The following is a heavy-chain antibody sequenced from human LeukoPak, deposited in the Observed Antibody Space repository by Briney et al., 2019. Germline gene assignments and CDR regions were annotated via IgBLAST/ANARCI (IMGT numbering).Heavy chain of an antibody. CDR2: SSNSGSTI. J-gene: IGHJ4*02. CDR1: GFTFSSYE. V-gene: IGHV3-48*03. D-gene: IGHD7-27*01. Sequence: GGSLGLSCAASGFTFSSYEMNWVRQAPGKGLEWVSYSSNSGSTIYYADSVKGRFTISRDNAKNSLYLQMNSLRAEDTAVYYCARGSGLFDYWGRGTLVTVSS. CDR3: ARGSGLFDY.